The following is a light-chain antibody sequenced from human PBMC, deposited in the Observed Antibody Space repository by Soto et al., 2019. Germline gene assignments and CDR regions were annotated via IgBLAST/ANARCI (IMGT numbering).Light chain of an antibody. CDR1: NSNLGAGYD. CDR2: GNR. Sequence: QAVVTQPPSVSGAPGQRVTISCTGNNSNLGAGYDVHWYQQLPGAAPKLVIFGNRNRPSGVPERFSGSKSGTSASLAITGLQPEDEADYYCQAYDYSLTESVFGGGTKLTVL. J-gene: IGLJ3*02. CDR3: QAYDYSLTESV. V-gene: IGLV1-40*01.